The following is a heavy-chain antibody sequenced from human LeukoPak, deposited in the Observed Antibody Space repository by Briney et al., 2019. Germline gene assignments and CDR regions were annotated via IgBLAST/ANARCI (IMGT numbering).Heavy chain of an antibody. D-gene: IGHD1-26*01. V-gene: IGHV1-18*01. CDR3: ARDELGAVGATWDY. J-gene: IGHJ4*02. Sequence: ASVKVSCRASGYTFTSYGISWVRQAPGQGLEWMGWISAYNGNTNYAQKLQGRVTMTTDTSTSTAYMELRSLRSDDTAVYYCARDELGAVGATWDYWGQGTLVTVSS. CDR2: ISAYNGNT. CDR1: GYTFTSYG.